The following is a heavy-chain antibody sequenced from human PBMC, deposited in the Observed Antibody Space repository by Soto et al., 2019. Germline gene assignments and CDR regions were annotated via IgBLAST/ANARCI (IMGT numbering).Heavy chain of an antibody. Sequence: QVQLQESGPGLVKPSETLSLTYTVSGGSISSYYWSWIRQPPGKGLEWIGYIYYSGSTNYNPSLKSRVTISVDTSKNQFSLKLSSVTAADTAVHYCARDSNSGRNYYYYGMDVWGQGTTVTVSS. V-gene: IGHV4-59*01. CDR1: GGSISSYY. CDR2: IYYSGST. CDR3: ARDSNSGRNYYYYGMDV. J-gene: IGHJ6*02. D-gene: IGHD1-26*01.